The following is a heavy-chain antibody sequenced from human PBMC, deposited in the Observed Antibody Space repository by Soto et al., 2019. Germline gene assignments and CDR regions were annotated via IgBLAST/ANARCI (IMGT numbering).Heavy chain of an antibody. J-gene: IGHJ3*02. Sequence: ASVKVSCKVSGYNLTELSMHWVRQAPGKGLEWMGGFDPEDGETIYAQKFQGRVTMTEDTSTDTAYMELSSLRSEDTAVYYCAAESVMVRGVISAFDIWGQGTMVTVSS. CDR3: AAESVMVRGVISAFDI. CDR1: GYNLTELS. D-gene: IGHD3-10*01. CDR2: FDPEDGET. V-gene: IGHV1-24*01.